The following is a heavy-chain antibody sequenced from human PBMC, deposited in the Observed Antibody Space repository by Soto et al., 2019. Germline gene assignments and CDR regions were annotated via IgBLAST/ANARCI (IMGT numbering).Heavy chain of an antibody. Sequence: PGGSLRLSCAASGFTFSSYSMNWVRQAPGKGLEWVSSISSSSSYIYYADSVKGRFTISRDNAKNSLYLQMNSLRAEDTAVYYCARDRIWATPPGWFDPWGQGTLVTVSS. CDR3: ARDRIWATPPGWFDP. V-gene: IGHV3-21*01. CDR1: GFTFSSYS. CDR2: ISSSSSYI. J-gene: IGHJ5*02. D-gene: IGHD5-12*01.